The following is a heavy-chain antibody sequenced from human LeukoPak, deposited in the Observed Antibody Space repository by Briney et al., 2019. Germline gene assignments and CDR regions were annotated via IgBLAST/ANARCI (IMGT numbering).Heavy chain of an antibody. V-gene: IGHV4-59*11. Sequence: SETLSLTCTVSGGSFSSHYWSWIRQPPGKELEWIGYISYIGSTNYNPSLKSRVTISVDTSKNQFSLKLSSVTAADTAVYYCARDPTTVTKGLDIWGQGTMVTVSS. J-gene: IGHJ3*02. CDR3: ARDPTTVTKGLDI. CDR2: ISYIGST. CDR1: GGSFSSHY. D-gene: IGHD4-17*01.